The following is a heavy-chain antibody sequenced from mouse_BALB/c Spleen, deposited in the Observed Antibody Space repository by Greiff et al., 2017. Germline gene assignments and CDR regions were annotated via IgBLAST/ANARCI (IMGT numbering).Heavy chain of an antibody. CDR2: FYPGSGSI. CDR1: GYTFTEYI. Sequence: QVQLQQSGAGLVKPGASVKLSCKASGYTFTEYIIHWVKQRSGQGLEWIGWFYPGSGSIKYNEKFKDKATLTADKSSSTAYMELSRLTSEDSAVYFCARHEDRYGNYPLFAYWGQGTLVTVSA. V-gene: IGHV1-62-2*01. J-gene: IGHJ3*01. CDR3: ARHEDRYGNYPLFAY. D-gene: IGHD2-1*01.